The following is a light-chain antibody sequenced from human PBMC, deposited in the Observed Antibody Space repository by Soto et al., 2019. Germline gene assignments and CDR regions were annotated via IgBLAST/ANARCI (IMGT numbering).Light chain of an antibody. J-gene: IGKJ4*01. CDR1: QSININ. CDR2: GAS. V-gene: IGKV3D-15*01. Sequence: EVLMTQSPPTLSVSPGERVTLSCRASQSININLAWYQQKPGQAPRVLIYGASSRASGIPDRFSGSGSGTDFTLTISRLEHDDFAFYYCQQYQNWPPLTFGGGTRVEIK. CDR3: QQYQNWPPLT.